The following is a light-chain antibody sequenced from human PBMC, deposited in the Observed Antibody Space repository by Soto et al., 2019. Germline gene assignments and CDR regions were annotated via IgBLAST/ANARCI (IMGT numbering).Light chain of an antibody. CDR1: QSVNIW. J-gene: IGKJ2*01. V-gene: IGKV1-5*01. Sequence: DIQMTQSPSTLSASVGDRVTITCQASQSVNIWLAWYHQKPGKAPKLLIYDASSLETGVPSRFRGSGSGTEFTLTISSLQPDDFATYYCQQYHSSSFTFGQGTKLENK. CDR3: QQYHSSSFT. CDR2: DAS.